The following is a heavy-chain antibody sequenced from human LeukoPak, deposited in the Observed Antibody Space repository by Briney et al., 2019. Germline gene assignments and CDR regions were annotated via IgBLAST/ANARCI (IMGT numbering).Heavy chain of an antibody. D-gene: IGHD2-15*01. CDR3: AKDLFQGTLGYCSGSSCYSTYYYGMDV. J-gene: IGHJ6*02. CDR2: ISWNSGSI. Sequence: GGSLRLSCAASGFTFDDYAMHWIRQAPGKGLEWVSGISWNSGSIGYADSVKGRFTISRDNAKNSLYLQMNSLRAEDTALYYCAKDLFQGTLGYCSGSSCYSTYYYGMDVWGQVTTVTVSS. CDR1: GFTFDDYA. V-gene: IGHV3-9*01.